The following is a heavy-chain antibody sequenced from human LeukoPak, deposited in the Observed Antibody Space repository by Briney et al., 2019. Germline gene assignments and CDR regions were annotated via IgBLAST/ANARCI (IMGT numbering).Heavy chain of an antibody. J-gene: IGHJ4*02. CDR3: ARQDYGDGGDYFDY. D-gene: IGHD4-17*01. CDR2: IYYSGST. Sequence: SETLSLTCTASGGSISSYYWSWIRQPPGKGLEWIGYIYYSGSTNYNPSLKSRVTISVDTSKNQFSLKLSSVTAADTAVYYCARQDYGDGGDYFDYWGQGTLVTVSS. V-gene: IGHV4-59*01. CDR1: GGSISSYY.